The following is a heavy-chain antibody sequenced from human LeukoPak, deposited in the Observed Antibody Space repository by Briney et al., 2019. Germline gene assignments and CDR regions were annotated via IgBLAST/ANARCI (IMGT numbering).Heavy chain of an antibody. Sequence: ASVKVSCKASGYTFTSYGINWVRQAPGQGLEWMGWISAYNGNTNYAQKLQGRVTMTTDTSTSTAYMELRSLRSDDTAVYYCARDIAGSWSYYYYYYMDVWGKGTTVTVSS. CDR2: ISAYNGNT. J-gene: IGHJ6*03. V-gene: IGHV1-18*01. CDR1: GYTFTSYG. D-gene: IGHD6-13*01. CDR3: ARDIAGSWSYYYYYYMDV.